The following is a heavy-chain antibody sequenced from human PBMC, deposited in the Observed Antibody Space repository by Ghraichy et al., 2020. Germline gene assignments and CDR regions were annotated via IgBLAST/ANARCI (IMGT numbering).Heavy chain of an antibody. CDR3: ARGGRYFDWLLVYGMDV. D-gene: IGHD3-9*01. J-gene: IGHJ6*02. CDR2: ISAYNGNT. CDR1: GYTFTSYG. V-gene: IGHV1-18*01. Sequence: ASVKVSCKASGYTFTSYGISWVRQAPGQGLEWMGWISAYNGNTNYAQKLQGRVTMTTDTSTSTAYMELRSLRSDDTAVYYCARGGRYFDWLLVYGMDVWGQGTTVTVS.